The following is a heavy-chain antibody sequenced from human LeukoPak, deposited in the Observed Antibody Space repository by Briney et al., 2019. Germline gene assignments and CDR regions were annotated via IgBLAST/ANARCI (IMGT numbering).Heavy chain of an antibody. V-gene: IGHV1-2*04. CDR2: INPNSGGT. CDR1: GYTFTGYY. Sequence: ASVKVSCKASGYTFTGYYMHWVRQAPGQGVEWMGWINPNSGGTNYAQKFQGWVTMTRDTSISTAYMELSRLRSDDTAVYYCARALYSSSPFYYYYGMDVWGQGTTVTAPS. D-gene: IGHD6-6*01. J-gene: IGHJ6*02. CDR3: ARALYSSSPFYYYYGMDV.